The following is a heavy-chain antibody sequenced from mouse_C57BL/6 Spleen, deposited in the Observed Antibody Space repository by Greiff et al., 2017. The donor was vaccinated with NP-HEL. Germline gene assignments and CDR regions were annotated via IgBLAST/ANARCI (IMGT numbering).Heavy chain of an antibody. V-gene: IGHV5-16*01. CDR1: GFTFSDYY. CDR2: INYDGSST. Sequence: EVQRVESEGGLVQPGSSMKLSCTASGFTFSDYYMAWVRQVPEKGLEWVANINYDGSSTYYLDSLKSRFIISRDNAKNILYLQMSSLKSEDTATYYCARDDGSRFDYWGQGTTLTVSS. D-gene: IGHD1-1*01. CDR3: ARDDGSRFDY. J-gene: IGHJ2*01.